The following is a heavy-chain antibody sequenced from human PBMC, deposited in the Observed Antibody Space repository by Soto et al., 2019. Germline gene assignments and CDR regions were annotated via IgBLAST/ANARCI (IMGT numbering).Heavy chain of an antibody. CDR1: GGSISISNW. CDR2: IYHSGST. J-gene: IGHJ4*02. Sequence: SETLSLTCAVSGGSISISNWWSCVRQPPGKGLEWIGEIYHSGSTNYNPSLKSRVTISVEKSKNQFSLKLSSVTAADTAVYYCASGRLIWLGESSYWGKGTLVTVSS. CDR3: ASGRLIWLGESSY. D-gene: IGHD3-10*01. V-gene: IGHV4-4*02.